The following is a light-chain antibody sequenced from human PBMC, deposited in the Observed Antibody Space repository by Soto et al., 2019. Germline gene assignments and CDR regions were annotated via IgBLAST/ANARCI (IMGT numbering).Light chain of an antibody. V-gene: IGKV1-39*01. Sequence: DIQMTQSPSSLSASVGDRVTITCRASQSISSDLNWYQQKPGEAPMLLVYGASNLQSGVPSTFSGSGSGTDFTLTISSLQPEDFATYYCQQSNNYPLTFGGGTKVEIK. CDR2: GAS. CDR1: QSISSD. CDR3: QQSNNYPLT. J-gene: IGKJ4*01.